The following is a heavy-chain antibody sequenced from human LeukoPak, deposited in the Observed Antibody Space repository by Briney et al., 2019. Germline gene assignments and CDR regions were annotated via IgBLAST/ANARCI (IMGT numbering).Heavy chain of an antibody. CDR2: ISSSSGSI. Sequence: WVRQAPGKGLEWVSYISSSSGSIYYADSVKGRFTISRDNAKSSLYLQMNSLRAEDTAVYYCARAEVTGFDAFDIWGQGTMVTVSS. V-gene: IGHV3-48*01. D-gene: IGHD4-23*01. CDR3: ARAEVTGFDAFDI. J-gene: IGHJ3*02.